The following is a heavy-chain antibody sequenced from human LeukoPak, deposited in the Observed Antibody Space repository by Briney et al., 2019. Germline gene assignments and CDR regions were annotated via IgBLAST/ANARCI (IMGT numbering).Heavy chain of an antibody. CDR1: GYTFTGYY. D-gene: IGHD3-3*01. Sequence: ASVKVSCKASGYTFTGYYMHWVRQAPGQGLEWMGWINPNSGGTNYAQKFQGRVTMTRDTSISTAYMELSRLRSDDTAVYYCAIRVGLRFLEWPDPFDYWGQGTLVTVSS. J-gene: IGHJ4*02. V-gene: IGHV1-2*02. CDR3: AIRVGLRFLEWPDPFDY. CDR2: INPNSGGT.